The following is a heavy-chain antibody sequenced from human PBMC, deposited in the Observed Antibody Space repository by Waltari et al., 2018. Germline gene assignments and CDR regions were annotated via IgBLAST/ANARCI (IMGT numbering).Heavy chain of an antibody. CDR2: INHSGST. CDR1: GGSFSGYY. CDR3: ARAYYDFWSGRCHFDY. D-gene: IGHD3-3*01. J-gene: IGHJ4*02. Sequence: QVQLQQWGAGLLKPSETLSLTCAVYGGSFSGYYWSWIRQPPGKGLEWIGEINHSGSTNYNPSLKRRVTISVDTSKNQFSLKLSSVTAADTAVYYCARAYYDFWSGRCHFDYWGQGTLVTVSS. V-gene: IGHV4-34*01.